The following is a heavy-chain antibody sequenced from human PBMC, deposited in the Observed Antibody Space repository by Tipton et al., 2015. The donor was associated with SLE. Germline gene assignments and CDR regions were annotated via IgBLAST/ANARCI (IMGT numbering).Heavy chain of an antibody. Sequence: LRLSCAASGFTFSDYYMNWVRQAPGKGLEWIGEINHSGSTNYNPSLKSRVTISVDTSKNQFSLKVSSVTAADTAVYYCAREGGGASAGYFDLWGRGTLVTVPS. CDR3: AREGGGASAGYFDL. V-gene: IGHV4-34*01. CDR1: GFTFSDYY. J-gene: IGHJ2*01. D-gene: IGHD1-26*01. CDR2: INHSGST.